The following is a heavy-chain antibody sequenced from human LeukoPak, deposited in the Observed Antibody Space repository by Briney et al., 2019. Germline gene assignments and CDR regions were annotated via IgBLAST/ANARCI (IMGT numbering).Heavy chain of an antibody. CDR2: MNPNSGNT. J-gene: IGHJ4*02. CDR1: GYTFTSYD. V-gene: IGHV1-8*01. CDR3: ARGGGIAAASGDFDY. Sequence: GASVKVSCKASGYTFTSYDTNWVRQATGQGLEWMGWMNPNSGNTGYAQKFQGRVTMTRNTSISTAYMELSSLRSEDTAVYYCARGGGIAAASGDFDYWGQGTLVTVSS. D-gene: IGHD6-13*01.